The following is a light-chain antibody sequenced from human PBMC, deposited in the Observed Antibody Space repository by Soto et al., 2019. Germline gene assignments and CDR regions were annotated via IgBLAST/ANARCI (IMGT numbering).Light chain of an antibody. CDR2: GAS. Sequence: EIVLTQSPGTLSLSPGERATLSCRASQSVSSSYLAWDQQKPGQAPRLLIYGASTRAAGIPDRFSGSGSGTDFTLTITRLEPEDSAVYFCQQYTGPPTTFGQGTRLEIK. V-gene: IGKV3-20*01. CDR3: QQYTGPPTT. CDR1: QSVSSSY. J-gene: IGKJ5*01.